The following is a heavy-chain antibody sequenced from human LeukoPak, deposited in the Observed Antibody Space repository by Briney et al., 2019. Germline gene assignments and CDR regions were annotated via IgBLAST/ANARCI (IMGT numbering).Heavy chain of an antibody. J-gene: IGHJ4*02. CDR3: ARSQSYYGSGDY. Sequence: SETLSLTCTVSGDSVSNGNYYWSWLRQPPGKALEWIGYIYYSGSTYYNPSLEGRVTISVDTSKNQFSVKLRSVTAADTAVYYCARSQSYYGSGDYWSQGTLVTVSS. CDR1: GDSVSNGNYY. D-gene: IGHD3-10*01. V-gene: IGHV4-61*01. CDR2: IYYSGST.